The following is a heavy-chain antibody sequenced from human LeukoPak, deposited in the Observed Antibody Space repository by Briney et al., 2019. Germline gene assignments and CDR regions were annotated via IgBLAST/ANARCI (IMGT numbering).Heavy chain of an antibody. CDR1: GGSLNGHY. CDR2: GDESGGT. D-gene: IGHD1-14*01. Sequence: SETLSLTCAVYGGSLNGHYWSWIRQSPGKGLEWIGEGDESGGTKFNPSLRGRVSISADTSKNQFSLKLTSVTAADTALYYCAKLTTNGGTYFHYWGQGTLVAVSS. V-gene: IGHV4-34*01. CDR3: AKLTTNGGTYFHY. J-gene: IGHJ4*02.